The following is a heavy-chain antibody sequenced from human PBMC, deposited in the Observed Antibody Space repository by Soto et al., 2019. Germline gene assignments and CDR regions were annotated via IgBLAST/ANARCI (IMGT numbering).Heavy chain of an antibody. CDR2: IDPSDSYT. CDR3: ARHTLGYCSGGSCYPVPLKY. J-gene: IGHJ4*02. D-gene: IGHD2-15*01. V-gene: IGHV5-10-1*01. Sequence: GESLKISCKGSGYSFTSYWISWVRQMPGKGLEWMGRIDPSDSYTNYSPSFQGHVTISADKSISTAYLQWSSLKASDTAMYYCARHTLGYCSGGSCYPVPLKYWGQGTLVTVSS. CDR1: GYSFTSYW.